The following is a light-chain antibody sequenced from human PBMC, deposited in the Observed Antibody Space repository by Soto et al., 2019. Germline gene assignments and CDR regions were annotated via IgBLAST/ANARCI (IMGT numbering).Light chain of an antibody. Sequence: DIQMTQSPSTLSASVGDRVTITCRASQSVSNWLAWYQQKPGKAPKLLIYDASSLRSGAPSRFSGSGSGTEITLTISSRQPDDTATYYCQQYNTYSATFGQGTKVEVK. J-gene: IGKJ1*01. CDR1: QSVSNW. V-gene: IGKV1-5*01. CDR2: DAS. CDR3: QQYNTYSAT.